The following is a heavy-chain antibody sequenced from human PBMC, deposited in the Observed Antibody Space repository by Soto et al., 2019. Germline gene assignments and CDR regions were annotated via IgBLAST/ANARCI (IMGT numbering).Heavy chain of an antibody. J-gene: IGHJ4*01. D-gene: IGHD1-26*01. CDR1: GDSISISSYY. Sequence: PSETLSLTCTISGDSISISSYYWAWIRQPPGKGLEWIGSMYYSGSTYNNPSLKSRVTMSVDTPKKQFSLILSSVTAADTAVYYCAAMLIVGATAYHFEHCDEGNRVTVPS. CDR3: AAMLIVGATAYHFEH. V-gene: IGHV4-39*01. CDR2: MYYSGST.